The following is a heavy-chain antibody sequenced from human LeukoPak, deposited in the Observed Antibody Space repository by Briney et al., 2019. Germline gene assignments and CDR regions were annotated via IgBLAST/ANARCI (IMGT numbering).Heavy chain of an antibody. CDR2: INPNSGGT. Sequence: AALTDSSMDSGYTFTGYYMHWVPPAPGQGLEWMGWINPNSGGTNSAQKFQGWVTISRDTSISTAYMELMRLRSEGTAVEDWTWGVALGYLRPWGQGTLVSVST. CDR3: TWGVALGYLRP. V-gene: IGHV1-2*04. CDR1: GYTFTGYY. J-gene: IGHJ5*02. D-gene: IGHD3-10*01.